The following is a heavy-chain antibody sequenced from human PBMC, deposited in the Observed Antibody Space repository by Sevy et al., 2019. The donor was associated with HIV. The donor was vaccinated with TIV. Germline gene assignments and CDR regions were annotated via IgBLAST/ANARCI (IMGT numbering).Heavy chain of an antibody. CDR2: IKSKTDGGTT. V-gene: IGHV3-15*01. Sequence: GGSLRLSCAASGFTFSNAWMSWVRQAPGKGLEWVGRIKSKTDGGTTDYAAPVKGRFTISRDDSKNTLYLQMNSLKTEDTAVYDCTTDLVTIRFLGSFDPWGQGTLVTVSS. CDR3: TTDLVTIRFLGSFDP. J-gene: IGHJ5*02. D-gene: IGHD3-3*01. CDR1: GFTFSNAW.